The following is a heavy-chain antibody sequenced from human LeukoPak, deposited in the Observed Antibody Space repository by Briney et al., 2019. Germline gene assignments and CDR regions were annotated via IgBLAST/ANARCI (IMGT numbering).Heavy chain of an antibody. D-gene: IGHD4-23*01. CDR2: VYYSGYT. V-gene: IGHV4-59*01. Sequence: TSETLSLTCTVSGGSISSYYWSWIRQPPGKGLEWIGYVYYSGYTNYNPSLRSRVTISVDTSKNQFSLKLTSVTVADTALYYCARWVVNAEKSVFDIWGQGTAVTVSS. CDR3: ARWVVNAEKSVFDI. CDR1: GGSISSYY. J-gene: IGHJ3*02.